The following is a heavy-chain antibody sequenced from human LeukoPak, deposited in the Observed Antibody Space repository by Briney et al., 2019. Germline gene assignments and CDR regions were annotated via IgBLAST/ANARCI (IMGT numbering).Heavy chain of an antibody. CDR2: INPNSGGT. J-gene: IGHJ4*02. CDR3: AREGGGYSGYGIDY. Sequence: ASVKVSCKASGYTFTGYYMHWVREAPGQGLEWMGWINPNSGGTNYAQKFQGRVTMTRDTSIGTAYMELSRLRSDDTAVYYCAREGGGYSGYGIDYWGQGTLVTVSS. CDR1: GYTFTGYY. D-gene: IGHD5-12*01. V-gene: IGHV1-2*02.